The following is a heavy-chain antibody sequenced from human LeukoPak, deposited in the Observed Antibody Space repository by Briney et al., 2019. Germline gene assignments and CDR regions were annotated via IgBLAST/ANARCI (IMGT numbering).Heavy chain of an antibody. CDR3: AREGMVATFDY. CDR1: GFTFSSYS. CDR2: ISSSSSYI. D-gene: IGHD5-12*01. J-gene: IGHJ4*02. V-gene: IGHV3-21*01. Sequence: GGSLRLSCAASGFTFSSYSMNWVRQTPGKGLEWVSSISSSSSYIYYADSVKGRFTISRDKAKNSLYLQMNSLRAEDTAIYYCAREGMVATFDYWGQGTLVTVSS.